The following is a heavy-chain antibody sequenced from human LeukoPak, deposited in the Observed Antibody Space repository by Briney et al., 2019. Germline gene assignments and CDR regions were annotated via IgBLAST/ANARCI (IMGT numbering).Heavy chain of an antibody. CDR3: AKAMMPYYYDSSGYYFPDY. CDR2: ISGSGGST. D-gene: IGHD3-22*01. Sequence: PGGSLRLSCAASGFTFSSYAMSWVRQAPGKGLEWVSAISGSGGSTYYADSVKGRFTISRDNSKNTLYLQMNRLRAEDTAVYYCAKAMMPYYYDSSGYYFPDYWGQGTLVTVSS. CDR1: GFTFSSYA. V-gene: IGHV3-23*01. J-gene: IGHJ4*02.